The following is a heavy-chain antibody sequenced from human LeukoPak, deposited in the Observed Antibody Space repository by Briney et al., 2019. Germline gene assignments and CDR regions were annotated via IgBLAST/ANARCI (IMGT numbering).Heavy chain of an antibody. J-gene: IGHJ2*01. Sequence: ASVKVSCKASGHTFTGYYMHWVRQAPGQGLEWMGRINPNSGGTNYAQKFQGRVTMTRDTSISTAYMELSRLRSDDTAVYYCARPYSSGSYWYFDLWGRGTLVTVSS. D-gene: IGHD6-19*01. CDR3: ARPYSSGSYWYFDL. CDR2: INPNSGGT. V-gene: IGHV1-2*06. CDR1: GHTFTGYY.